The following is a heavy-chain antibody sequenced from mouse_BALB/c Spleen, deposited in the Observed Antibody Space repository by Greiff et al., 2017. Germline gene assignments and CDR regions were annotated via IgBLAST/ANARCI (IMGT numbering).Heavy chain of an antibody. CDR1: GFTFSSYT. CDR3: ARHYYYGSSYYFDY. J-gene: IGHJ2*01. CDR2: ISNGGGST. V-gene: IGHV5-12-2*01. D-gene: IGHD1-1*01. Sequence: EVQRVESGGGLVQPGGSLKLSCAASGFTFSSYTMSWVRQTPEKRLEWVAYISNGGGSTYYPDTVKGRFTISRDNAKNTLYLQMSSLKSEDTAMYYCARHYYYGSSYYFDYWGQGTTLTVSS.